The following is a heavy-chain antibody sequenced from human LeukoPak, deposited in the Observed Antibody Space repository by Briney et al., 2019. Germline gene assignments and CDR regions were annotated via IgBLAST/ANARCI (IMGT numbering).Heavy chain of an antibody. D-gene: IGHD3-22*01. CDR2: ISSSGSTI. V-gene: IGHV3-11*04. Sequence: GGSLRLSCAASGFTFSDYYMSWIRQAPGKGLEWVSYISSSGSTIYYADSVKGRFTISRDNAKNSLYLQMNSLRADDTAVYYCAREPSGTGYYDSSGYYPSLYFQHWGQGTLVTVSS. CDR1: GFTFSDYY. J-gene: IGHJ1*01. CDR3: AREPSGTGYYDSSGYYPSLYFQH.